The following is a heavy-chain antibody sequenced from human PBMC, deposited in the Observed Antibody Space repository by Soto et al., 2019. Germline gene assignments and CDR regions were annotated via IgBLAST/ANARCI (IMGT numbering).Heavy chain of an antibody. Sequence: QVQLVQSGAEVKKPGSSVKVSCKASGGTFSSSAISWVRQAPGQGLEWMGGIIPIFGSANSAQKFQGRVTITAAESTSTAYMELSSLRSEDTAVYYCARDDWYYFHNNTRPWVPGWFDPWGQGTLVTVSS. D-gene: IGHD2-21*02. CDR2: IIPIFGSA. V-gene: IGHV1-69*01. CDR1: GGTFSSSA. J-gene: IGHJ5*02. CDR3: ARDDWYYFHNNTRPWVPGWFDP.